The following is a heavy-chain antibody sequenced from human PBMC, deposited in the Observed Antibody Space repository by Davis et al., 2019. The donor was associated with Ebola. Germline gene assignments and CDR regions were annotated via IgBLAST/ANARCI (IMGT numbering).Heavy chain of an antibody. CDR1: GGTFSKYA. V-gene: IGHV1-69*05. Sequence: AASVKVSCKASGGTFSKYAISWVRQAPGQGLEWVGGTIPVYGTQNYAQKFQGRVTMTTDTSTSTAYTELSSLRSEDTAVYYCARDPWGPIAAARDNWFDPWGQGTLVTVSS. CDR2: TIPVYGTQ. D-gene: IGHD6-13*01. J-gene: IGHJ5*02. CDR3: ARDPWGPIAAARDNWFDP.